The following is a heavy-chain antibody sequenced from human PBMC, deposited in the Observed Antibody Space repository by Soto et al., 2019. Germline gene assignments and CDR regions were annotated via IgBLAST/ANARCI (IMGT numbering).Heavy chain of an antibody. V-gene: IGHV3-23*05. CDR1: GFSFRDYT. D-gene: IGHD2-8*01. J-gene: IGHJ4*02. CDR3: ARRVNGYFDY. Sequence: EVLLLDSGGGLVQPGGSMTLSCAASGFSFRDYTMSWVRQAPGKVLACISVILSNFNTYYTDSVRGRFTISRDTSKNTLYLEMNSLRAEDTAIYYCARRVNGYFDYWGQGALVTVSS. CDR2: ILSNFNT.